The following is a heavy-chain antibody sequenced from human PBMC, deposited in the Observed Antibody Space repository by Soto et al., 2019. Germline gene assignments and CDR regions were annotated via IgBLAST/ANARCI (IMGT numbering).Heavy chain of an antibody. J-gene: IGHJ4*02. D-gene: IGHD3-3*01. Sequence: GGSLRLSCAASGFTFSSYAMHWVRQAPGKGLEWVAVISYDGSNKYYADSVKGRFTISRDNSKNTLYLQMNSLRAEDTAVYYCVTRGYYSDYWGQGTLVTVSS. CDR2: ISYDGSNK. CDR1: GFTFSSYA. V-gene: IGHV3-30-3*01. CDR3: VTRGYYSDY.